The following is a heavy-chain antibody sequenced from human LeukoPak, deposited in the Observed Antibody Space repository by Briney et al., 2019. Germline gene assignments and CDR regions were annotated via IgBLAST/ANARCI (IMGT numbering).Heavy chain of an antibody. CDR2: ISYDGNNK. CDR3: ARDASVNYYDSWSHAFDI. J-gene: IGHJ3*02. V-gene: IGHV3-30-3*01. Sequence: PGGSLRLSCAASGFTFSNYAIHWVRQAPGKGLEWVALISYDGNNKYYADSVKGRFTISRDNSKNTLYLQMNSLRAEDTALYYCARDASVNYYDSWSHAFDIWGQGTMVTVSS. D-gene: IGHD3-22*01. CDR1: GFTFSNYA.